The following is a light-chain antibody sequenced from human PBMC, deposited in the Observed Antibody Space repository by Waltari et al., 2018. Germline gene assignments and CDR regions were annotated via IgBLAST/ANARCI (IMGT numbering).Light chain of an antibody. CDR1: QSIGNW. Sequence: DIQMTQSPSTLSAFVGDRVTITCRASQSIGNWLAWYQQKPGKAPKLLIYKTSTLEMGVPSTFSGIGSGTEFTLTISSLQPEDFATYYCQQYSSYVTFGQGTEVEVK. CDR3: QQYSSYVT. J-gene: IGKJ1*01. CDR2: KTS. V-gene: IGKV1-5*03.